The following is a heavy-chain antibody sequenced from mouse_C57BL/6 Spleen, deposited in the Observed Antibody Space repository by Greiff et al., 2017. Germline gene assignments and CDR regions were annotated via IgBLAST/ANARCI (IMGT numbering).Heavy chain of an antibody. CDR1: GYTFTSYW. Sequence: VQLQQPGAELVKPGASVKLSCKASGYTFTSYWMHWVKQRPGQGLEWIGMIHPNSGSTNYNEKFKSKATLTVDKSSSTAYMQLSSLTSEDSAVYYGARSGSNYPYYAMDYWGQGTSVTVSS. V-gene: IGHV1-64*01. J-gene: IGHJ4*01. D-gene: IGHD2-5*01. CDR2: IHPNSGST. CDR3: ARSGSNYPYYAMDY.